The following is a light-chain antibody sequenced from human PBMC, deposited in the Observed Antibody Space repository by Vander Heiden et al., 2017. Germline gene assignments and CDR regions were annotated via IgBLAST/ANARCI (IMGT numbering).Light chain of an antibody. CDR2: GRD. CDR3: SSLDSSGHHVV. Sequence: SSELTPDPAVSVALGQTVRITCRGDSLRRYYASWYQQNPGKAPVVVIFGRDNRPSGIPDRFSGSSSGNTASLTITGTQAEDEGDYYCSSLDSSGHHVVFGGGTKLTVL. CDR1: SLRRYY. J-gene: IGLJ2*01. V-gene: IGLV3-19*01.